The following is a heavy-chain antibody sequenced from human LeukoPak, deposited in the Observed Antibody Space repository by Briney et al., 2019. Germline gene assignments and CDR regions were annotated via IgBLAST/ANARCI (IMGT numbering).Heavy chain of an antibody. D-gene: IGHD6-13*01. CDR3: ARDGYSSSPFDY. Sequence: SETLSLTCAVYGGSFSGYYWSWLRQPPGKGLEWIGEINHSGSTNYNPSLKSRVTISVDTSKNQFTLKLRSVTAADTAVYYCARDGYSSSPFDYWGQGTLVSVSS. V-gene: IGHV4-34*01. J-gene: IGHJ4*02. CDR2: INHSGST. CDR1: GGSFSGYY.